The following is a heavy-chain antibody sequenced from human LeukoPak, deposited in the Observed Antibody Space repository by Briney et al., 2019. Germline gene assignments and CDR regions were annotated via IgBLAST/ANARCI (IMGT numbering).Heavy chain of an antibody. D-gene: IGHD3-10*01. J-gene: IGHJ6*02. CDR1: GGSISSYY. CDR2: IYYSGST. CDR3: ARDSASRGPVFYGMDV. V-gene: IGHV4-59*01. Sequence: SETLSLTCTVSGGSISSYYWSWIRQPPGKGLEWIGYIYYSGSTNHNPSLKSRVTISVDTSKNQFSLKLSSVTAADTAVYYCARDSASRGPVFYGMDVWGQGTTVTVSS.